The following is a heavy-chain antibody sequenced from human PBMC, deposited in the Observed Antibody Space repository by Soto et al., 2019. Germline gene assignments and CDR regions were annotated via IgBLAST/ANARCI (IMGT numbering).Heavy chain of an antibody. V-gene: IGHV3-48*02. CDR1: GFTFSSYS. CDR2: ISSSSSTI. CDR3: ARESGMYYYDSRGPSGMDV. J-gene: IGHJ6*02. D-gene: IGHD3-22*01. Sequence: EVQLVESGGGLVQPGGSLRLSCAASGFTFSSYSMNWVRQAPGKGLEWVSYISSSSSTIYYADSVKGRFTISRDNAKNSLYLQMNSLRDEDTAVYYCARESGMYYYDSRGPSGMDVWGQGTTVTVSS.